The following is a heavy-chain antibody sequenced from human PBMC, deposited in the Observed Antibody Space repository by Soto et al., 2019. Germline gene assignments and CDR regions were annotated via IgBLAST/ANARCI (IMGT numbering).Heavy chain of an antibody. CDR1: GDSVSSNSAA. J-gene: IGHJ4*02. CDR3: ARDLPYVKAPNHYFDY. CDR2: TYYRSKWYN. Sequence: QSQTLSLTCAISGDSVSSNSAAWNWIRQSPSRGLEWLGRTYYRSKWYNDYAVSVKSRITINPDTSKNQFSLQLNSVTPEDTAVYYCARDLPYVKAPNHYFDYWGQGTLVTVSS. D-gene: IGHD3-10*02. V-gene: IGHV6-1*01.